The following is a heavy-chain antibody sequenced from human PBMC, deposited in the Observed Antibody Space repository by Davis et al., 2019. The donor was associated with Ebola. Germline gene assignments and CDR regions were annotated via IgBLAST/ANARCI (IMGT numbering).Heavy chain of an antibody. V-gene: IGHV3-23*01. D-gene: IGHD1-26*01. CDR3: AKRSGFDP. CDR1: GFTFSSYA. J-gene: IGHJ5*02. Sequence: GESLKISCTASGFTFSSYAMSWVRQAPGKGLEWVSAISGSGGSTYYADSVKGRFTISRDNSKNTLYLQMNSLRAEDTAVYYCAKRSGFDPWGQGTLVTVSS. CDR2: ISGSGGST.